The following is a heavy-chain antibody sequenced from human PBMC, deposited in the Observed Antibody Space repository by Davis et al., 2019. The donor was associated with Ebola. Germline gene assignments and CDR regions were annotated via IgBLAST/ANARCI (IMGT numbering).Heavy chain of an antibody. J-gene: IGHJ4*02. CDR1: GFSLSPSGMC. D-gene: IGHD3-10*01. CDR2: IDWDDDK. V-gene: IGHV2-70*01. CDR3: ARIWYGSGSYAYYFDY. Sequence: SGPPLVKPTQTLTLTCTFPGFSLSPSGMCVSWIRQPPGKALEWLALIDWDDDKYYSTSLKTRLTISKDTSKNQVVLTMTNMDPVDTATYYCARIWYGSGSYAYYFDYWGQGTLVTVSS.